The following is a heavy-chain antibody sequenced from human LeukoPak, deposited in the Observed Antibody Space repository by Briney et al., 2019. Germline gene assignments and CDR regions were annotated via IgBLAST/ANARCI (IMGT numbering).Heavy chain of an antibody. CDR2: ISSDGRNT. D-gene: IGHD5/OR15-5a*01. J-gene: IGHJ6*03. Sequence: GGSLRLSCAASGFTFRTYWMHWVRQARGKGLVWVSRISSDGRNTIYPDAVKGRFTISRDNTNNILYLQMNSLRGDDTAVYYCARERDLRGAYCMDVWGKGTTVTVSS. CDR3: ARERDLRGAYCMDV. V-gene: IGHV3-74*01. CDR1: GFTFRTYW.